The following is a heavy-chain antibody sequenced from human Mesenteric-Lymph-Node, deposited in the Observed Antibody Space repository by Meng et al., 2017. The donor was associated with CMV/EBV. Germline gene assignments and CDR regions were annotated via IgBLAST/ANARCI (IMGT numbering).Heavy chain of an antibody. Sequence: GESLKISCVPSGFTFSNYAMSWVRQAPGQGLEWVSGISTTGGHTYYADSVKGRFTISRDNSRDTLHLQMNNLRVEDTAVYYCARASGRMTGDGSDNWGQGTLVTVSS. CDR1: GFTFSNYA. CDR3: ARASGRMTGDGSDN. J-gene: IGHJ4*02. CDR2: ISTTGGHT. D-gene: IGHD7-27*01. V-gene: IGHV3-23*01.